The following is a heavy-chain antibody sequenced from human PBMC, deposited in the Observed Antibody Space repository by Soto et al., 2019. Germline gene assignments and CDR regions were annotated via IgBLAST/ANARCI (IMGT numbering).Heavy chain of an antibody. J-gene: IGHJ4*02. Sequence: QVQLVQSGAEVKKPGASVKVSCKASGYTFTSYGISWVRQAPGQGLEWMGWISAYNGNTNYAQKLQGRVTMTTVTSTRTAYMELRSLRSDDTAVYYCARDRYPHSLDSYDSSGSDYWGQGTLVTVSS. CDR2: ISAYNGNT. CDR1: GYTFTSYG. CDR3: ARDRYPHSLDSYDSSGSDY. D-gene: IGHD3-22*01. V-gene: IGHV1-18*04.